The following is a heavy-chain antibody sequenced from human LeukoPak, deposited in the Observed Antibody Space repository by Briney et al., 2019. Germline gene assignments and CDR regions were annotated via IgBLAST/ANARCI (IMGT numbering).Heavy chain of an antibody. CDR1: GFTFDDYA. V-gene: IGHV3-9*01. D-gene: IGHD3-3*01. CDR2: ISWNSGSI. Sequence: GRSLRLSCAASGFTFDDYAMHWVRQAPGEGLEWVSGISWNSGSIGYADSVKGRFTISRDNAKNSLYLQMNSLRAEDTALYYCAKDRLTEWSPTLFDYWGQGTLGTVSA. J-gene: IGHJ4*02. CDR3: AKDRLTEWSPTLFDY.